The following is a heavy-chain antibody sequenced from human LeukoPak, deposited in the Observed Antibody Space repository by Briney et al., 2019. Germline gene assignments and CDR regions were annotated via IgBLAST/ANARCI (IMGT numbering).Heavy chain of an antibody. J-gene: IGHJ4*02. CDR2: IYYSGST. V-gene: IGHV4-59*01. CDR3: ARGSWLLSY. CDR1: GGSISSYY. D-gene: IGHD3-22*01. Sequence: SETLSLTCTVSGGSISSYYWSWIRQPPGKGLEWIGYIYYSGSTNYNPSPKSRVTISVDTSKNQFSLKLSSVTAADTAVYYCARGSWLLSYWGQGTLVTVSS.